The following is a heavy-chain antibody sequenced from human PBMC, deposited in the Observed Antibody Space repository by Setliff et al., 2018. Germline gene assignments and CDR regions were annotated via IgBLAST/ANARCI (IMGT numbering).Heavy chain of an antibody. Sequence: ASVKVSCKASGYTFTGYYMHWVRQAPGQGLEWMGWINPNSGGTNYAQKFQGWVTMTRDTSISTAYMELSRLRSDDTAVYYCARGYSSSWQSRMGFDPWGQGTLGTVSS. V-gene: IGHV1-2*04. D-gene: IGHD6-13*01. CDR1: GYTFTGYY. CDR3: ARGYSSSWQSRMGFDP. CDR2: INPNSGGT. J-gene: IGHJ5*02.